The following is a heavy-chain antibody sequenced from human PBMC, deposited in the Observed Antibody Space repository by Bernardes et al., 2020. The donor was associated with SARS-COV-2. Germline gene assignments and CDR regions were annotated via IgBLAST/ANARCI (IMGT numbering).Heavy chain of an antibody. D-gene: IGHD2-8*01. CDR3: AKDSSNCTNGVCYPHYYYGMDV. V-gene: IGHV3-9*01. CDR2: ISWNSGSI. Sequence: GGSLRLSCAASGFTFDDYAMHWVRQAPGKGLEWVSGISWNSGSIGYADSVKGRFTISRDNAKNSLYLQMNSLRAEDTALYYCAKDSSNCTNGVCYPHYYYGMDVWGQETTVTVSS. CDR1: GFTFDDYA. J-gene: IGHJ6*02.